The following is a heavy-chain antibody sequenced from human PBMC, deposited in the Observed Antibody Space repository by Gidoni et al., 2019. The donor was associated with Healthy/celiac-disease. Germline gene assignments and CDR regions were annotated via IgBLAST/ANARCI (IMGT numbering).Heavy chain of an antibody. CDR1: GGSFSGYY. Sequence: QVQLQQWGAGLLKPSATLSLTCAVYGGSFSGYYWSWIRQPPGKGLEWIGEINHSGSTNYNPSLKSRVTISVDTSKNQFSLKLSSVTAADTAVYYCARFGVVPAAMTFGLAYPGSYFDYWGQGTLVTVSS. CDR2: INHSGST. J-gene: IGHJ4*02. CDR3: ARFGVVPAAMTFGLAYPGSYFDY. V-gene: IGHV4-34*01. D-gene: IGHD2-2*01.